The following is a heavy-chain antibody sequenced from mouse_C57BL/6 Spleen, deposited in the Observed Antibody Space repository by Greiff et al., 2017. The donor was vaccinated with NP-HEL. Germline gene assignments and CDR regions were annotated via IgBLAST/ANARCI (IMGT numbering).Heavy chain of an antibody. CDR1: GFTFSDYY. CDR3: ARELQGYFDV. J-gene: IGHJ1*03. V-gene: IGHV5-16*01. D-gene: IGHD1-1*01. Sequence: EVQRVESEGGLVQPGSSMKLSCTASGFTFSDYYMAWVRQVPEKGLEWVANINYDGSSTYYLDSLKSRFIISRDNAKNILYLQMSSLKSEDTATYYCARELQGYFDVWGTGTTVTVSS. CDR2: INYDGSST.